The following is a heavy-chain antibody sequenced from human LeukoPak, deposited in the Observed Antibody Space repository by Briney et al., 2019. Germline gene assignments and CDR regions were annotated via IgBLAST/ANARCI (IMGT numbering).Heavy chain of an antibody. D-gene: IGHD2-15*01. Sequence: GSLRLSCAASGFTFSDSYMTWVRQAPGKGLEWLSYISGNSGDTNYADSVKGRFTISRDNSKNSLYLQMNSLRAEDTALYYCAKDHCSGGSCHFDYWGQGTLVTVSS. CDR2: ISGNSGDT. CDR1: GFTFSDSY. V-gene: IGHV3-11*05. J-gene: IGHJ4*02. CDR3: AKDHCSGGSCHFDY.